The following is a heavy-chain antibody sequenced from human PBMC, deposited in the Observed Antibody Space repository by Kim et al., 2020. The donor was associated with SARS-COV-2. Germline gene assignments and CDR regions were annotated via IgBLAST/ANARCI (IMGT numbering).Heavy chain of an antibody. V-gene: IGHV3-30*04. CDR3: ARDPGIAAAGVPLNLYYGMDV. D-gene: IGHD6-13*01. J-gene: IGHJ6*02. Sequence: GGSLRLSCAASGFTFSSYAMHWVRQAPGKGLEWVAVISYDGSNKYYADSVKGRFTISRDNSKNTLYLQMNSLRAEDTAVYYCARDPGIAAAGVPLNLYYGMDVWGQGTTVTVSS. CDR2: ISYDGSNK. CDR1: GFTFSSYA.